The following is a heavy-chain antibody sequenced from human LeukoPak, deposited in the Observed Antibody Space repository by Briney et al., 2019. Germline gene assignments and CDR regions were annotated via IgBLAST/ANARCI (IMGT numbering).Heavy chain of an antibody. Sequence: KPSETLSLTCTVSDGSIGSTSYYWDWIRQPPGKGLEWIGTVYYTRSTFYSPSLKSRVTVSIDTSKNQFSLKLSSVTAADAAVYYCARHQRVTILRGVRLTYGMDVWGQGATVTVSS. V-gene: IGHV4-39*01. CDR1: DGSIGSTSYY. CDR2: VYYTRST. D-gene: IGHD3-10*01. J-gene: IGHJ6*02. CDR3: ARHQRVTILRGVRLTYGMDV.